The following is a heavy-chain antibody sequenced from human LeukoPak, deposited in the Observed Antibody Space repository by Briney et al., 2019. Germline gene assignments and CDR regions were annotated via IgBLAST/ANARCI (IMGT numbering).Heavy chain of an antibody. Sequence: GGSLRLSCAASGFTFSSYGIHWVRQAPGKGLEWVAFIRYDGSNKYYADSVKGRFTISRDNSKNTLYLQMNSLRVEDTAVYYCARDKVVGATKFDYWGQGTLVTVSS. V-gene: IGHV3-30*02. CDR3: ARDKVVGATKFDY. D-gene: IGHD1-26*01. J-gene: IGHJ4*02. CDR1: GFTFSSYG. CDR2: IRYDGSNK.